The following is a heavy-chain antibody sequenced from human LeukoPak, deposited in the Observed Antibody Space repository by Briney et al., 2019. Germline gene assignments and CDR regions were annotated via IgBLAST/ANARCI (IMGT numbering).Heavy chain of an antibody. J-gene: IGHJ4*02. CDR3: ARNGGNSDYDY. D-gene: IGHD4-23*01. Sequence: PSGTLPLTCAVSGGSISSSSSICWTWVRQPPGKGLEWIGEIYHSGATNYNPSLKSRVTMLLDKSKNQFSLKLNSVTAADTAVYYCARNGGNSDYDYWGQGTLVTVSA. V-gene: IGHV4-4*02. CDR1: GGSISSSSSIC. CDR2: IYHSGAT.